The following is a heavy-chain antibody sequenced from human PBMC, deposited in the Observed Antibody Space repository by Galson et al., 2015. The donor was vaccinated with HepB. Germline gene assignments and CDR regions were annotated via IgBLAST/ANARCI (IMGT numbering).Heavy chain of an antibody. CDR1: GFTFSSYA. D-gene: IGHD3-9*01. Sequence: SLRLSCAASGFTFSSYAMSWVRQAPGKGLEWVSAISGSGGSTYYADSVKGRFTISRDNSKNTLYLQMNSLGAEDTAVYYCAKDVLFEWLYLPNCFDYWGQGTLVTVSS. J-gene: IGHJ4*02. CDR2: ISGSGGST. V-gene: IGHV3-23*01. CDR3: AKDVLFEWLYLPNCFDY.